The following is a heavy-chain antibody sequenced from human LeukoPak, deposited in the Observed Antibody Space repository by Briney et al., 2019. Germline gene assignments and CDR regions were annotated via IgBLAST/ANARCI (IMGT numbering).Heavy chain of an antibody. Sequence: SETLSLTCTVSGDSISSSNYYWGWIRQPPGKGLEWIGRIFDTGSTDYNPSLKSRVTISVDTSKNQFSMKLTSVTAADTAVYYCARGGTATYYNGDVWGQGTTVTVSS. V-gene: IGHV4-39*07. J-gene: IGHJ6*02. D-gene: IGHD2-15*01. CDR2: IFDTGST. CDR1: GDSISSSNYY. CDR3: ARGGTATYYNGDV.